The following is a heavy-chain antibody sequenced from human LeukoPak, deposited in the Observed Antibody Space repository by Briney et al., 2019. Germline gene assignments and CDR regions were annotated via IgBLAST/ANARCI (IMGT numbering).Heavy chain of an antibody. Sequence: SETLSLTCAVYDGSFSGYYWSWIRQPPGKGLEWIWEINHSGSTNYNPSLKSRVTISVDTSKNQFSLKLSSVTAADTAVYYCAREGEGLAAAGRLLYGMDVWGQGTTVTVSS. J-gene: IGHJ6*02. CDR2: INHSGST. D-gene: IGHD6-13*01. V-gene: IGHV4-34*01. CDR1: DGSFSGYY. CDR3: AREGEGLAAAGRLLYGMDV.